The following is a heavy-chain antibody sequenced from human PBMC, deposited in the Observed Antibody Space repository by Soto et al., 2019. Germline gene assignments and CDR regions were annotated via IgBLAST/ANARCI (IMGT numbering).Heavy chain of an antibody. D-gene: IGHD5-18*01. J-gene: IGHJ4*02. CDR2: IYSGGST. CDR1: GFTVSSNY. Sequence: PVGSLRLSCAASGFTVSSNYMSWVRQAPGKGLEWVSVIYSGGSTYYADSVKGRFTISRDNSKNTLYLQMNSLRAEDTAVYYCARDAGYSYGHYYFDYWGQGTLVTVSS. CDR3: ARDAGYSYGHYYFDY. V-gene: IGHV3-53*01.